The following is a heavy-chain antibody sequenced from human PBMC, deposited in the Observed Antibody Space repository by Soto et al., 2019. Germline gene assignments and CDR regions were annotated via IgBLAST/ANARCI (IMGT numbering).Heavy chain of an antibody. CDR1: GFTFSSYA. Sequence: GGSLRLSCAASGFTFSSYAMSWVRQAPGKGLEWVSAISGSGGSTYYADSVKGRFTISRDNSKNTLYLQMNSLRAEDTAVYYCAKGYDFWSGYYNVARVKGGDYYYYGMDVWGQGTTVTVSS. J-gene: IGHJ6*02. V-gene: IGHV3-23*01. CDR2: ISGSGGST. CDR3: AKGYDFWSGYYNVARVKGGDYYYYGMDV. D-gene: IGHD3-3*01.